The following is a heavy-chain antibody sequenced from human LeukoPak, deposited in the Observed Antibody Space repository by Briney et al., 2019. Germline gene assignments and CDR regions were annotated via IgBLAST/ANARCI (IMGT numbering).Heavy chain of an antibody. CDR3: AKDLGGEGGSGFPGY. V-gene: IGHV3-23*01. Sequence: QPGGCLRLSCTASGFTFSTYSMTWARQAPGKGPEWVSAISGSGGDTYYEESVQGRFTIYRDNTKNTLYLQINGLRADDTAVYYCAKDLGGEGGSGFPGYWGQGTLVTVSS. J-gene: IGHJ4*02. CDR1: GFTFSTYS. D-gene: IGHD3-10*01. CDR2: ISGSGGDT.